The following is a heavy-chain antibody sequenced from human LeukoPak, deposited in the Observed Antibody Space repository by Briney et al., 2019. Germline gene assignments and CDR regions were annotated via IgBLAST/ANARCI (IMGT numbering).Heavy chain of an antibody. Sequence: ASVKVSCKASGYTFTSYGISWVRQAPGQGLEWMGWISAYNGNTNYAQKLQGRVTMTTDTSTSTAYMELRSLRSDDTAVYYCAGRVSGGSQNWFDPWGQGTLVTVSS. CDR2: ISAYNGNT. D-gene: IGHD2-15*01. J-gene: IGHJ5*02. CDR1: GYTFTSYG. CDR3: AGRVSGGSQNWFDP. V-gene: IGHV1-18*04.